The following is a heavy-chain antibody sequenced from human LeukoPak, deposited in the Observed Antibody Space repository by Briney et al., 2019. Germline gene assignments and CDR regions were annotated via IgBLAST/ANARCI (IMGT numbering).Heavy chain of an antibody. V-gene: IGHV3-30*04. CDR2: ISYDGSNK. J-gene: IGHJ4*02. CDR3: ARDLASMPGY. CDR1: GFTFSSYA. D-gene: IGHD2/OR15-2a*01. Sequence: PGGSLRISCAASGFTFSSYAMHWVRQAPGKGLEWVAVISYDGSNKYYADSVKGRFTIPRDNSKNTLYLQMNSLRAEDTAVYYCARDLASMPGYWGQGTLVTVSS.